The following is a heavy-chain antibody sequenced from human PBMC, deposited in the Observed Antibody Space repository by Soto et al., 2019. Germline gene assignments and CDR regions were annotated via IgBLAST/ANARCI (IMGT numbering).Heavy chain of an antibody. V-gene: IGHV1-2*04. J-gene: IGHJ6*03. CDR2: INPNSGGT. D-gene: IGHD3-9*01. CDR3: ARVGGGTFTRYFDWSTYYYYYMDV. CDR1: GYTFTGYY. Sequence: GASVKVSCKASGYTFTGYYMHWVRQAPGQGLEWMGWINPNSGGTNYAQKFQGWVTMTRDTSISTAYMELSRLRSEDTAVYYCARVGGGTFTRYFDWSTYYYYYMDVWGKGTTVTVSS.